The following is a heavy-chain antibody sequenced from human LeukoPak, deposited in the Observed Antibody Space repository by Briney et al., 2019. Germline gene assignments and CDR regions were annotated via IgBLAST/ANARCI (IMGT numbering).Heavy chain of an antibody. D-gene: IGHD6-19*01. J-gene: IGHJ4*02. Sequence: GGSLRLSCAASGFTFSSYSMNWVRQAPGKGLEWVSSISSSSSYIYYADSVKGRFTISRDNAKNSLYLQMNSLRAEDTAVYYCVAGAYSSGYLFDYWGQGTLVTVSS. CDR3: VAGAYSSGYLFDY. CDR1: GFTFSSYS. CDR2: ISSSSSYI. V-gene: IGHV3-21*01.